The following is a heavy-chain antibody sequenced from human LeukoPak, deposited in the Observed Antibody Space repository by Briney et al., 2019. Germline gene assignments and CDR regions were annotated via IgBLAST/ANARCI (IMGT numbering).Heavy chain of an antibody. CDR2: IIPIFGTA. J-gene: IGHJ3*02. V-gene: IGHV1-69*06. CDR1: GGTFSSYA. D-gene: IGHD5-12*01. Sequence: GASVKVSCKASGGTFSSYAISWVRQAPGQGLEWMGGIIPIFGTANYAQKFQGRVTITADKSTSTAYMELSSLRSEDTAVYYCARAILSGGYGNAFDIWGQGTMVTVSS. CDR3: ARAILSGGYGNAFDI.